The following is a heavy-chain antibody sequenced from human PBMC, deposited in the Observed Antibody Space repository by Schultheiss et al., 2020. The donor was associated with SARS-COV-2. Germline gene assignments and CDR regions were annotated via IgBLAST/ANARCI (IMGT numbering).Heavy chain of an antibody. J-gene: IGHJ4*02. CDR2: INSDGSST. CDR1: GFTFSSYA. V-gene: IGHV3-74*01. Sequence: GGSLRLSCAASGFTFSSYAMHWVRQAPGKGLEWVSRINSDGSSTSYADSVKGRFTISRDNSKNTLYLQMNSLRAEDTAVYYCASGNYTFDYWGQGTLVSVSS. CDR3: ASGNYTFDY. D-gene: IGHD1-7*01.